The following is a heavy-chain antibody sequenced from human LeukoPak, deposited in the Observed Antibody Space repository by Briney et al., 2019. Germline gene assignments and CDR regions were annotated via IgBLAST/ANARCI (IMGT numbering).Heavy chain of an antibody. CDR2: ISGSGGST. D-gene: IGHD2-21*01. CDR1: GFTFSSYA. Sequence: GGSLRLSCAASGFTFSSYAMSWVRQAPGKGLGWVSAISGSGGSTYYADSVKGRFTISRDNSKNTLYLQMNSLRAEDTAVYYCTTMSAYCGGDCYDYWGQGTLVTVSS. V-gene: IGHV3-23*01. J-gene: IGHJ4*02. CDR3: TTMSAYCGGDCYDY.